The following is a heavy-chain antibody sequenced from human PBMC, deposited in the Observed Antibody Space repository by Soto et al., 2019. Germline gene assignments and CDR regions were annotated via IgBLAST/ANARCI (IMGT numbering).Heavy chain of an antibody. D-gene: IGHD3-3*01. Sequence: PSETLSLTCAVSGGSFNYYYWTWIRQPPGKGLEWIGEINRSGSTNYNPSLKGRVTISVDTTKSQLSLTLNSVTAADTAVYYCARLSSYTIFGVVDYYFDYWSQGTLVTVSS. V-gene: IGHV4-34*01. CDR3: ARLSSYTIFGVVDYYFDY. J-gene: IGHJ4*02. CDR1: GGSFNYYY. CDR2: INRSGST.